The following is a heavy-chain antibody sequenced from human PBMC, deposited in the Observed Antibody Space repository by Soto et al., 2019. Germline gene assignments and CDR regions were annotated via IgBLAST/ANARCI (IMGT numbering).Heavy chain of an antibody. CDR1: GFTFSSYA. V-gene: IGHV3-23*01. J-gene: IGHJ1*01. D-gene: IGHD6-19*01. CDR2: ISGSGGST. Sequence: HPGVSLRLSCAASGFTFSSYAMSWVRQAPGKGLEWVSAISGSGGSTYYADSVKGRFTISRDNSKNTLYLQMNSLRAEDTAVYYCANPGQWLVIAEYFQHWGQGTLVTV. CDR3: ANPGQWLVIAEYFQH.